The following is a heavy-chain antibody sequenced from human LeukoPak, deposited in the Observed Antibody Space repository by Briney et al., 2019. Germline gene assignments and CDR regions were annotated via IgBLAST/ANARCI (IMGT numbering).Heavy chain of an antibody. CDR3: ARRVADAFDI. Sequence: GASVKVSCKASGGTFSSYAISWVRQAPGQGLEWMGGIIPIFGTANYAQKFQGRVTITADESTSTAYMELSSLRSEDTAEYYCARRVADAFDIWGQGTMVTVSS. CDR2: IIPIFGTA. V-gene: IGHV1-69*13. J-gene: IGHJ3*02. D-gene: IGHD2-21*01. CDR1: GGTFSSYA.